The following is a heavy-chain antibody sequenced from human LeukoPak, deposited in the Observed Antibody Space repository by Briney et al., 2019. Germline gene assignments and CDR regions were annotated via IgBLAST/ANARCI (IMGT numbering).Heavy chain of an antibody. CDR1: GYTFTSYD. V-gene: IGHV1-8*01. CDR2: MNPNSGNT. J-gene: IGHJ4*02. Sequence: GASVKVSCKASGYTFTSYDINWVRQASGQGLEWMGWMNPNSGNTAYAQKFQGRLAMTRNTAISTAYMELSGLRSEDTAVYYCAKVSNSWYNYFDFWGQGVLVTVSS. CDR3: AKVSNSWYNYFDF. D-gene: IGHD6-13*01.